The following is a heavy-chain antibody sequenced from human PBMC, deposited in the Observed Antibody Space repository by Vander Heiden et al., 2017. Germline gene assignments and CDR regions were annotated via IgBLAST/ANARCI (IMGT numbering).Heavy chain of an antibody. J-gene: IGHJ4*02. Sequence: VQLQESGPGLVKPSQTLSLTCSVSGGSISSGGYYWSWIRQHPGKGLEWIGYIYYSGRTDYNPSLKSRVSISVDTSKIQFSLKLRSVTAADTAVYYCARQEDCGGNRSFDYWFQGTMVTVSS. CDR1: GGSISSGGYY. V-gene: IGHV4-31*03. CDR2: IYYSGRT. D-gene: IGHD4-17*01. CDR3: ARQEDCGGNRSFDY.